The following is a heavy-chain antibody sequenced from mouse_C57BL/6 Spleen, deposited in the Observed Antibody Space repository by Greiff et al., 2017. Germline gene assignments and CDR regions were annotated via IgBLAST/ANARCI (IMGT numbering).Heavy chain of an antibody. D-gene: IGHD4-1*01. CDR1: GFNFKDYY. V-gene: IGHV14-1*01. J-gene: IGHJ3*01. CDR2: IDPEDGDT. CDR3: TTRRTGTAY. Sequence: EVQLQQSGAELVRPGASVKLSCTASGFNFKDYYMHWVKQRPEQGLEWIGRIDPEDGDTEYAPKFQGKATMTADRSANTAYLQLSSLTSEDTAVYYCTTRRTGTAYWGQGTLVTVSA.